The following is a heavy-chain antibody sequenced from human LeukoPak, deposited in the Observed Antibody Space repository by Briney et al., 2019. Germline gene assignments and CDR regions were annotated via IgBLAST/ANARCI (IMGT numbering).Heavy chain of an antibody. CDR1: RVSFYDYY. J-gene: IGHJ4*02. CDR2: ISSSSSYT. D-gene: IGHD3-10*01. V-gene: IGHV3-11*06. CDR3: ARVGLWGSGSPFFYL. Sequence: GRPTKLPCAASRVSFYDYYVSWIRQAQGKGVEWGSYISSSSSYTNYGVCVKGRFTISKDNAKNSLYLKMNSLRAEDTALYYCARVGLWGSGSPFFYLWDQGTLVTVSS.